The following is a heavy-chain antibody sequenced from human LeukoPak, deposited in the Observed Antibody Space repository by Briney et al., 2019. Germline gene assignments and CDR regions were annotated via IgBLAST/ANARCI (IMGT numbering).Heavy chain of an antibody. J-gene: IGHJ4*02. CDR2: MNPNSGNT. V-gene: IGHV1-8*01. Sequence: GASVKVSCKASGYTFTSYDINWVRQATGQGLEWMGWMNPNSGNTGYAQKLQGRVTMTTDTSTSTAYMELRSLRSDDAAVYYCARDRKYYFDYWGQGTLVTVSS. CDR1: GYTFTSYD. CDR3: ARDRKYYFDY.